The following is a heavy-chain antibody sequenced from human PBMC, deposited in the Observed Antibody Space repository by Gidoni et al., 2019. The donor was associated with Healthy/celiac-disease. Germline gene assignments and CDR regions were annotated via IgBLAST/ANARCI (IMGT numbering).Heavy chain of an antibody. CDR2: IYYSGST. V-gene: IGHV4-39*01. CDR3: ARHESAVVFGGWFDP. J-gene: IGHJ5*02. Sequence: QLQLQESGPGLVKPSETLSLTCTVSGGSISSSSYYWGWIRQPPGKGLEWIGSIYYSGSTYYNPSLKSRVTISVDTSKNQFSLKLSSVTAADTAVYYCARHESAVVFGGWFDPWGQGTLVTVSS. D-gene: IGHD3-3*01. CDR1: GGSISSSSYY.